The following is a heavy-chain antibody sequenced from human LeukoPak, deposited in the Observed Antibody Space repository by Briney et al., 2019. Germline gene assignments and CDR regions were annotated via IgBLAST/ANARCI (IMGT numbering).Heavy chain of an antibody. V-gene: IGHV1-18*01. Sequence: GAAVKVSCKASGYTFTSYGISWVRQAPGQRLEVLGWVTPYSFNTNSAQKFQGRVTMTTDTSTSTAYMELRSLRSDDTAVYYCARDYGDYVIGFDYWGQGTLVTVSS. CDR2: VTPYSFNT. CDR1: GYTFTSYG. CDR3: ARDYGDYVIGFDY. J-gene: IGHJ4*02. D-gene: IGHD4-17*01.